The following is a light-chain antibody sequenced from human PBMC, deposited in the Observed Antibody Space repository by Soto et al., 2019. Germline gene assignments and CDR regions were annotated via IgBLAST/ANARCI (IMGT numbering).Light chain of an antibody. CDR1: QDISKY. CDR3: QKYDNFPLT. Sequence: DIQMTQSPSSLSASVGDRFTIACQASQDISKYLNWYQQRPGKAPKLLISDASNLETGVPSRFSGSGSGTVFTFTISSLQPEDSATYYCQKYDNFPLTFGGGTKVDIK. CDR2: DAS. J-gene: IGKJ4*01. V-gene: IGKV1-33*01.